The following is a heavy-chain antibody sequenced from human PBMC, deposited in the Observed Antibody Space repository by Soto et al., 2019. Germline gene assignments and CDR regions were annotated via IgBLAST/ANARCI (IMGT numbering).Heavy chain of an antibody. V-gene: IGHV1-18*01. J-gene: IGHJ5*02. CDR1: GGTFSSYA. CDR3: ARLVRITIFGVVRNWFDP. D-gene: IGHD3-3*01. CDR2: ISAYNGNT. Sequence: ASVKVSCKASGGTFSSYAISWVRQAPGQGLEWMGWISAYNGNTNYAQKLQGRVTMTTDTSTSTAYMELRSLRSDDTAVYYCARLVRITIFGVVRNWFDPWGQGTLVTVSS.